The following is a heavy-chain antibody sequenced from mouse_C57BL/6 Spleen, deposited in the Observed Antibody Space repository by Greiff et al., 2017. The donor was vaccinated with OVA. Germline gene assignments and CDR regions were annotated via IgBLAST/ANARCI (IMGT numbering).Heavy chain of an antibody. D-gene: IGHD1-2*01. CDR2: IDPKRGGT. Sequence: QVHVKQPGAELVKPGASVKLSCKASGYTFTSYWLHWVKQRPGRGLEWIGRIDPKRGGTKYNEKFKSKATLTVDKPSSTAYMQLSSLTSEDSAVYYCAREDYGPFAYWGQGTLVTVSA. CDR1: GYTFTSYW. J-gene: IGHJ3*01. CDR3: AREDYGPFAY. V-gene: IGHV1-72*01.